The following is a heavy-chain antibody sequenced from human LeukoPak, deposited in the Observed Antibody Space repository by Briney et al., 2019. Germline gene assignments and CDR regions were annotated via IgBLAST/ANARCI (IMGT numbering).Heavy chain of an antibody. CDR2: ISWNSGSI. CDR1: GFTFHDYA. CDR3: AKDQGWFGELFYFDY. Sequence: PGRSLRLSCAASGFTFHDYAMHWVRQAPGEGLEWVSGISWNSGSIGYADSVKGRFTISRDNAKNSLYLQMNTLRAEDTALYYCAKDQGWFGELFYFDYWGQGTLVTVSS. V-gene: IGHV3-9*01. J-gene: IGHJ4*02. D-gene: IGHD3-10*01.